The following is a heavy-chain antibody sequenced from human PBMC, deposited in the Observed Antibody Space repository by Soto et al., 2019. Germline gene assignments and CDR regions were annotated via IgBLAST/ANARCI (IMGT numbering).Heavy chain of an antibody. Sequence: PSETLSLTCTVSGGSISSGGYYWSWIRQHPGKGLEWIGYIYYSGSTYYNPSLKSRVTISVDTSKNQFSLKLSSVTAAGTAVYYCAREGEYSYGPFDYWGQGTLVTVSS. CDR1: GGSISSGGYY. J-gene: IGHJ4*02. CDR2: IYYSGST. V-gene: IGHV4-31*03. CDR3: AREGEYSYGPFDY. D-gene: IGHD5-18*01.